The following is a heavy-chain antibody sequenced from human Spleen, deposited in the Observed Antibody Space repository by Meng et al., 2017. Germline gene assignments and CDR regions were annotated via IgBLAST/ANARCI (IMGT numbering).Heavy chain of an antibody. CDR1: GYTFTAYY. J-gene: IGHJ4*02. V-gene: IGHV1-2*06. Sequence: ASVKVSCKASGYTFTAYYMDWVRRAPGQGLEWMGRINPKSGDTHYAQKFQARVTMTGDTSISTAYMELSGLRSDDTAMYYCARDEDISAAGKLFGDYWGQGTLVTVSS. CDR3: ARDEDISAAGKLFGDY. CDR2: INPKSGDT. D-gene: IGHD6-25*01.